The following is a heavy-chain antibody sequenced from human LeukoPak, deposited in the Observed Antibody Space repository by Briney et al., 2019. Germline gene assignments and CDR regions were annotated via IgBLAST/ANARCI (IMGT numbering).Heavy chain of an antibody. V-gene: IGHV3-66*01. CDR2: IDGGGST. CDR3: GSTGSSFDY. CDR1: GFTVNSHY. J-gene: IGHJ4*02. D-gene: IGHD2-8*02. Sequence: GGSLRLSCAASGFTVNSHYMSWVRQASGKGLEWVSIIDGGGSTDYADSAKGRFIISRDTSNNTLYLQMNRLTLDDTAVYYCGSTGSSFDYWGQGALVTVSS.